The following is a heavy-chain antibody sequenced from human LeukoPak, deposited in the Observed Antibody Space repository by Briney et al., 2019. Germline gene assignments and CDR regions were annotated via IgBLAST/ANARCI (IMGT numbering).Heavy chain of an antibody. CDR2: ITPLVSTT. J-gene: IGHJ6*02. CDR3: ARSAPDTMVRGFYYYGMDV. CDR1: GGISHPYA. V-gene: IGHV1-69*05. Sequence: SVKVSCKASGGISHPYAIAWLRQAPGQGLEWMGGITPLVSTTVYARQLQGRVTFTTDEATRTVYMELSSLRSEDTAVYYCARSAPDTMVRGFYYYGMDVWGQGTTVTVSS. D-gene: IGHD3-10*01.